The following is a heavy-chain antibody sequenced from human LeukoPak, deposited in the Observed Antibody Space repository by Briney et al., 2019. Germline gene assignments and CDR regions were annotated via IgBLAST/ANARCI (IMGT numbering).Heavy chain of an antibody. CDR2: ISYDGSNK. J-gene: IGHJ3*02. V-gene: IGHV3-30-3*01. CDR1: GFTFSSYA. Sequence: GGSLRPSCAASGFTFSSYAMHWVRQAPGKGLEWVAVISYDGSNKYYADSVKGRFTISRDNSKNTLYLQMNSLRAEDTAVYYCAKGVRGIAAADDAFDIWGQGTMVTVSS. CDR3: AKGVRGIAAADDAFDI. D-gene: IGHD6-13*01.